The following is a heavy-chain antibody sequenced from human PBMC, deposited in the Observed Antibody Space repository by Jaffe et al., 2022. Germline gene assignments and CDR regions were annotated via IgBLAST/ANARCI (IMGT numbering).Heavy chain of an antibody. CDR3: VRGGYFSYGPFDN. V-gene: IGHV3-74*03. D-gene: IGHD3-16*01. J-gene: IGHJ4*02. Sequence: EAQLVESGGGLVQSGGSLRLSCAASGFRFNMHWMHWVRQTPGKGLMWVSRINGDGSSTSYADSVKGRFTISRDNAKKTLYLQMNSLTVEDTAVYFCVRGGYFSYGPFDNWGQGILVAVSS. CDR1: GFRFNMHW. CDR2: INGDGSST.